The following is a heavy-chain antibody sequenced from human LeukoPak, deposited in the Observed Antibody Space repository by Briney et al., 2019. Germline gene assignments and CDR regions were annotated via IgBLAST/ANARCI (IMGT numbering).Heavy chain of an antibody. J-gene: IGHJ4*02. D-gene: IGHD1-26*01. CDR2: ISASGGNT. Sequence: GGSLRLSCAASGFTFSSYAMTWVRQAPGQGLEWVSAISASGGNTYYADSVKGRFTISRDNSKYTLYLQINSLRAEDTAVYYCAREGIVGATPANWGQGTLVTVSS. V-gene: IGHV3-23*01. CDR3: AREGIVGATPAN. CDR1: GFTFSSYA.